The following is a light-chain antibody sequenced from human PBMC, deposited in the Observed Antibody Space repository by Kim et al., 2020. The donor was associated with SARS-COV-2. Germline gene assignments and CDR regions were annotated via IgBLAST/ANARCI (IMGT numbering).Light chain of an antibody. CDR1: QSSSSW. CDR3: QQYDSYPIT. J-gene: IGKJ5*01. Sequence: AAVGGRVAITCRGSQSSSSWLAWYQQQPGKDAKHLIYNAASIESGVPSRFSGGGSGTGFSLTISSLQPDDFAAYYCQQYDSYPITFGQGTRLEIK. CDR2: NAA. V-gene: IGKV1-5*03.